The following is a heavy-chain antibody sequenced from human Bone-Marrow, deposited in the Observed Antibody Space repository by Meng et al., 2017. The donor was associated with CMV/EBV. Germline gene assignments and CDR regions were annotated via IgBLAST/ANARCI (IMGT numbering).Heavy chain of an antibody. V-gene: IGHV3-74*01. Sequence: GESLKISCAASGFTFSSYWMHWVRQAPGKGLVWVSRINSDGSSTSYADSVKGRFAISRDNAKNTLYLQMNSLRADDTAVYYCARGAPSGFDPWGQGTLVTVSS. J-gene: IGHJ5*02. CDR2: INSDGSST. CDR1: GFTFSSYW. CDR3: ARGAPSGFDP.